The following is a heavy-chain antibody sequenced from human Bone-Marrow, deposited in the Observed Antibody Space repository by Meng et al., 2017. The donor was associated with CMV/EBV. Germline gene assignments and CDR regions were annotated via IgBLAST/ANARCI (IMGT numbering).Heavy chain of an antibody. CDR2: ISSSSSYI. Sequence: GESLKISCAASGFTFSSYSMNWVRQAPGKGLEWVSSISSSSSYIYYADSVKGRFTISRDNAKNSLYLQMNSLRAEDMAVYYCARGGFGVVIEVWSYYGMDVWGQGTTVTVSS. CDR3: ARGGFGVVIEVWSYYGMDV. CDR1: GFTFSSYS. J-gene: IGHJ6*02. V-gene: IGHV3-21*01. D-gene: IGHD3-3*01.